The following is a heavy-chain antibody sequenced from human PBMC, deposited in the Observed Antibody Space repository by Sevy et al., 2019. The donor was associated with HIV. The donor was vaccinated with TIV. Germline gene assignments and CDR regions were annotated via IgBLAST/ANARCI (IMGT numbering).Heavy chain of an antibody. CDR2: IGTLGDT. Sequence: GGSLRLSCAGYGFSFSGSDMHWVRQPTGKGLEWISSIGTLGDTFYADSVKGRFTISRDNAKSSLYLEMSSLGAGDTALYYCVRGLQTHCDRTACPFDHWGQGTLVTVSS. CDR1: GFSFSGSD. V-gene: IGHV3-13*01. D-gene: IGHD2-21*01. CDR3: VRGLQTHCDRTACPFDH. J-gene: IGHJ5*02.